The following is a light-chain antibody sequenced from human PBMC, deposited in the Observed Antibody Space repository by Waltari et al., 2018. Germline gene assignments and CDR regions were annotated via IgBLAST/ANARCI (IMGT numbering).Light chain of an antibody. CDR1: NSNIGSNT. V-gene: IGLV1-44*01. CDR3: AAWDDSLSGVGL. CDR2: DNY. J-gene: IGLJ2*01. Sequence: QSLLSQAPSVSATPGQRVAISCFGNNSNIGSNTVTWYRLMPGRAPQLLIFDNYRRPSAVTDRISGSKSYTSAFLAIRDLQPDDEGHYFCAAWDDSLSGVGLFGGGTKLTVL.